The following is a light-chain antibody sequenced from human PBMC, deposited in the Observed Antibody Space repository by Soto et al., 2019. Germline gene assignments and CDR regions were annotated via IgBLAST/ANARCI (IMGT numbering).Light chain of an antibody. V-gene: IGKV3-15*01. CDR3: QQYNNWPPTWT. CDR1: QTVSSN. CDR2: DAS. Sequence: EIVMTQSPATLSVSQGERVNLSCRAIQTVSSNLAWYQQKPGQAPRLLIYDASTRATDIPARFTGSGSGTEFTLTISSLQSADFAVYYCQQYNNWPPTWTFGQGTKVDIK. J-gene: IGKJ1*01.